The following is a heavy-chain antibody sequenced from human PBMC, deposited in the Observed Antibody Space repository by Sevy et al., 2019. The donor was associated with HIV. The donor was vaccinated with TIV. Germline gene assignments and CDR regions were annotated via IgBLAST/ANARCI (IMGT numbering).Heavy chain of an antibody. CDR2: TYYRSNWWN. V-gene: IGHV6-1*01. Sequence: SQTLSLTCAISGDGVSSTGTVWNWIRQSPSRGLEWLGRTYYRSNWWNNYALSVKSRISINPDTSKNQVSLHLNSVTADDTAVYYCARDGGANWDGRPSGTVFDYWGQGTLVTVSS. D-gene: IGHD1-1*01. J-gene: IGHJ4*02. CDR1: GDGVSSTGTV. CDR3: ARDGGANWDGRPSGTVFDY.